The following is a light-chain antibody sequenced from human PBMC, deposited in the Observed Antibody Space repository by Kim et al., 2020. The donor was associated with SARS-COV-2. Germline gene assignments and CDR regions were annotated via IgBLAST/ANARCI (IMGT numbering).Light chain of an antibody. V-gene: IGLV3-21*01. CDR2: YGN. Sequence: SYELTQPPSVSVAPGETARLTCGGDNVRSQTVHWYQHKPGQAPVLVIYYGNDRPSGIPERFSGSRSGNTPTLTIRRADAGAEADYYCQAWDSSRDPGVFG. CDR1: NVRSQT. CDR3: QAWDSSRDPGV. J-gene: IGLJ1*01.